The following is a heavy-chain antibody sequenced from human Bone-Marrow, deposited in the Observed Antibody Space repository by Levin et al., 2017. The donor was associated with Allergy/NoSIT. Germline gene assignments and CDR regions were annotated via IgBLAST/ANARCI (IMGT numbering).Heavy chain of an antibody. Sequence: ASVKVSCKTSSDSFAKYWIGWVRQLPGKGLEWMGIINPGDSDTRYNPSFQAQVTISADKSINTAYLHWSNLRTSDTATYYCAKGSDTSGYYFDFWGQGTLVTVSS. CDR2: INPGDSDT. CDR3: AKGSDTSGYYFDF. D-gene: IGHD3-22*01. V-gene: IGHV5-51*01. CDR1: SDSFAKYW. J-gene: IGHJ4*02.